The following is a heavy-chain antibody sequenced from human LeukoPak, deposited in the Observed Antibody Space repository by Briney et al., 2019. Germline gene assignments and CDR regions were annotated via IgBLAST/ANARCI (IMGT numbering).Heavy chain of an antibody. V-gene: IGHV6-1*01. CDR1: GDSFSSNIAA. CDR2: TYYRSRWYN. J-gene: IGHJ6*02. Sequence: SQTLSLTCAISGDSFSSNIAAWNWLRQSPSRGLEWLGRTYYRSRWYNDYAASVRSRLIINPDTSKNQFSLHLNSMTPEDTAVYFCSRDQDGMDVWGQGTTVTVSS. D-gene: IGHD2-15*01. CDR3: SRDQDGMDV.